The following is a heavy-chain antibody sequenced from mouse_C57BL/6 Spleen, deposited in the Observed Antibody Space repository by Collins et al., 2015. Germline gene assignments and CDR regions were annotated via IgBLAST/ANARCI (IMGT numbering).Heavy chain of an antibody. CDR2: INPNNGGT. CDR3: AREGYGNRGYFDV. CDR1: GYTFTGYY. D-gene: IGHD2-1*01. V-gene: IGHV1-26*01. J-gene: IGHJ1*03. Sequence: VKPGASVKISCKASGYTFTGYYMNWVKQSHGKSLEWIGDINPNNGGTSYNQKFKGKATLTVDKSSSTAYMELRSLTSEDSAVYYCAREGYGNRGYFDVWGTGTTVTVSS.